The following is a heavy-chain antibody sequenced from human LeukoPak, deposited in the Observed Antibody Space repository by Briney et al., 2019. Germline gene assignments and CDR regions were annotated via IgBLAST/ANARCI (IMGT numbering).Heavy chain of an antibody. J-gene: IGHJ4*02. CDR1: GSRFTNDW. V-gene: IGHV5-51*01. CDR2: VYPGDSRT. CDR3: ARLRYFDITHYFDY. Sequence: GESLKISCKGSGSRFTNDWIGWVRQMPGKGLEWMGIVYPGDSRTTYSPSFEGQVTISADKSVNIAYLQWSSLKASDTAVYYCARLRYFDITHYFDYWGQGTLVTVSS. D-gene: IGHD3-9*01.